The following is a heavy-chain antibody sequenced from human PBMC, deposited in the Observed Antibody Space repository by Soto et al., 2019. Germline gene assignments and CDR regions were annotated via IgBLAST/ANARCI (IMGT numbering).Heavy chain of an antibody. D-gene: IGHD3-22*01. V-gene: IGHV3-30-3*01. J-gene: IGHJ3*02. CDR3: ARERSDSSGYSDAFDI. Sequence: QVQLVESGGGVVQPGRSLRLSCAASGFTFSSYAMHWVRQAPGKGLEWVAVISYDGSNKYYADSVKGRFTISRDNSKNTLYLQMNSLRAEDTAVYYCARERSDSSGYSDAFDIWGQGTMVTVSS. CDR2: ISYDGSNK. CDR1: GFTFSSYA.